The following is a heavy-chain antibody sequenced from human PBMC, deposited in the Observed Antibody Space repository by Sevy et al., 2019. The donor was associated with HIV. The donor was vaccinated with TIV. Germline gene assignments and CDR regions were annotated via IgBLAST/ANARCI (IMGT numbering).Heavy chain of an antibody. Sequence: GGSLRLSCAGFGFTFSDYWMHWVRQVPGKGLIWVSHINIDGTITVYADSVKGRFTISRDNAKNTLFLQMNSLRAEDTAVYFCTRSLAPKYWGQGTLVTVSS. CDR1: GFTFSDYW. V-gene: IGHV3-74*01. CDR3: TRSLAPKY. J-gene: IGHJ4*02. D-gene: IGHD5-12*01. CDR2: INIDGTIT.